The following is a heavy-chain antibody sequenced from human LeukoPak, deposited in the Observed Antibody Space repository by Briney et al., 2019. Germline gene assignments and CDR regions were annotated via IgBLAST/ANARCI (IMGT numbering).Heavy chain of an antibody. J-gene: IGHJ4*02. CDR1: GFTFSNYG. V-gene: IGHV3-33*01. CDR3: ARNYYDSSGYQESTFNY. D-gene: IGHD3-22*01. CDR2: IWYDGGYK. Sequence: GTSLRLSCAASGFTFSNYGMHWVRQAPGKGLEWVAGIWYDGGYKYYADSVKSRFTISRDNSKNTLFLQMDSLRAEDTAVYYCARNYYDSSGYQESTFNYWGQGTLVTVSS.